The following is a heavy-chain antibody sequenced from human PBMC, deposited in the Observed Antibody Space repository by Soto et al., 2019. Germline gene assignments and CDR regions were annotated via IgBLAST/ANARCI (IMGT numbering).Heavy chain of an antibody. J-gene: IGHJ4*02. CDR2: IYYSGST. Sequence: SETLSLTCTVSGGSTSSSSYYWGWIRQPPGKGLEWIGSIYYSGSTYYNPSLKSRVTISVDTSKNQFSLELSSVTAADTAVYYCARHYLGVAVAYVWGQGTLVTVSS. CDR1: GGSTSSSSYY. V-gene: IGHV4-39*01. D-gene: IGHD3-16*01. CDR3: ARHYLGVAVAYV.